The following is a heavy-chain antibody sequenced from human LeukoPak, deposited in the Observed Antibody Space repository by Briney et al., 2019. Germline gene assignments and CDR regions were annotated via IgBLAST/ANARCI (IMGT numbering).Heavy chain of an antibody. V-gene: IGHV1-24*01. CDR3: ATDAREDRAARHYYYYGMDV. CDR2: FDPEDGET. CDR1: GYTLTELS. Sequence: ASVKVSCKVPGYTLTELSMHWVRQAPGKGLEWMGGFDPEDGETIYAQKFQGRVTMTEDTSTDTAYMELSSLRSEDTAVYYCATDAREDRAARHYYYYGMDVWRQGTTVTVSS. D-gene: IGHD5-18*01. J-gene: IGHJ6*02.